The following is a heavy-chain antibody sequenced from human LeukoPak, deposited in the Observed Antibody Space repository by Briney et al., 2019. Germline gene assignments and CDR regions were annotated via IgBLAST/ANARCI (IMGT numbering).Heavy chain of an antibody. Sequence: GASVKVSCKASGYTFTSYYMHWVRQAPGQGLEWMGIINPSGGSTSYAQKFQGRVTMTRDTSTSTVYMELSSLRSEDTAVYYCARGAPPPRGGHCSGGSCPYFDYWGQGTLVTVSS. CDR3: ARGAPPPRGGHCSGGSCPYFDY. D-gene: IGHD2-15*01. J-gene: IGHJ4*02. CDR1: GYTFTSYY. V-gene: IGHV1-46*01. CDR2: INPSGGST.